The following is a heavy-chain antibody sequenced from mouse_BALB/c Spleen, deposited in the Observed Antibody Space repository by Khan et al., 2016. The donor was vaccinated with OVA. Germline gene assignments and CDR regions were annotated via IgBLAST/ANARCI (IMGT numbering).Heavy chain of an antibody. CDR2: IWAGGST. CDR3: ARNREPDYFDY. J-gene: IGHJ2*01. CDR1: GFSLTNYG. V-gene: IGHV2-9*02. Sequence: VELVESGPGLVAPSQSLSITCTVSGFSLTNYGVHWVRQPPGKGLEWLGVIWAGGSTNYNSALMSRTSISKDKSKSQVFLKMNSRQNDDTAMYFCARNREPDYFDYWGQGTTLTVSS.